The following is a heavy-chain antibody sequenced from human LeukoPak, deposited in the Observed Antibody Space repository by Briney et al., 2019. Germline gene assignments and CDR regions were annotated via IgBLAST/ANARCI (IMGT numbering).Heavy chain of an antibody. J-gene: IGHJ4*02. CDR3: ARVGYCSGDSCYNDY. D-gene: IGHD2-15*01. CDR2: INPSGGST. V-gene: IGHV1-46*01. Sequence: ASVKVSCTASGYTFSSYYMHWVRQAPGQGLEWMGIINPSGGSTSYAQKFQGRVTMTRDKSTSTVYMELSGLRSEDTAVCYCARVGYCSGDSCYNDYWGQGTLVTVSP. CDR1: GYTFSSYY.